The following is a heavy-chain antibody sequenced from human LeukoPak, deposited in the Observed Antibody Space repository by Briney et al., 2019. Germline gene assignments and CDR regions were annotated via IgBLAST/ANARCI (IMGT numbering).Heavy chain of an antibody. CDR3: ARGFSYYDSSGYSYDY. V-gene: IGHV1-46*01. CDR1: GYTFTSYY. J-gene: IGHJ4*02. Sequence: ASVKVSCKASGYTFTSYYMHWVRQAPGQGREWMGIINPSGGSTSYAQKFQGRVTMTRDTSTSTVYMELSSLRSEDTAVYYCARGFSYYDSSGYSYDYWGQGTLVTVSS. D-gene: IGHD3-22*01. CDR2: INPSGGST.